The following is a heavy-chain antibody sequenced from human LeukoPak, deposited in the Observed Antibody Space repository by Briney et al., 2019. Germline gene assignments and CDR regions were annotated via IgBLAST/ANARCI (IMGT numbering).Heavy chain of an antibody. CDR2: IYYSGST. CDR1: GGSISSGGYY. Sequence: SETLSLTCTVSGGSISSGGYYWSWIRQHPGKDLEWIGYIYYSGSTYYNPSLKSRVTISVDTSKNQFSLKLSSVTAADTAVYYCARTYYYDSSGLPSEYYFDYWGQGTLVTVSS. D-gene: IGHD3-22*01. CDR3: ARTYYYDSSGLPSEYYFDY. J-gene: IGHJ4*02. V-gene: IGHV4-31*03.